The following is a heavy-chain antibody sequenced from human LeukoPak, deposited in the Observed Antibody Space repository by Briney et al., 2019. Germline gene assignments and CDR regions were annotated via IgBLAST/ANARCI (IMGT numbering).Heavy chain of an antibody. CDR2: IYYSGST. Sequence: SETLSLTCTVSGGSISSSSYYWGWIRQPPGKGLEWIGSIYYSGSTYYNPSLKSRVTISVDTSKNQFSLELSSVTAADTAVYYCAGGQVDYFDYWGQGTLVTVSS. J-gene: IGHJ4*02. CDR1: GGSISSSSYY. D-gene: IGHD2-15*01. CDR3: AGGQVDYFDY. V-gene: IGHV4-39*01.